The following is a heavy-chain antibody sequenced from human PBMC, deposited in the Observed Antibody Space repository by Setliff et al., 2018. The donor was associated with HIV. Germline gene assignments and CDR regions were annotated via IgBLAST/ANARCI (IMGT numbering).Heavy chain of an antibody. V-gene: IGHV4-61*02. CDR2: IYTSGTT. Sequence: SETLSLTCTVSGDSISSGSYYWSWIRQPADKGLEWIGRIYTSGTTTYNPSVKSRVSISLDTSKNQFYLRLRSVTAADTAVYYCARELLYFGEGAYDPWGQGTLVTV. CDR3: ARELLYFGEGAYDP. J-gene: IGHJ5*02. CDR1: GDSISSGSYY. D-gene: IGHD3-10*01.